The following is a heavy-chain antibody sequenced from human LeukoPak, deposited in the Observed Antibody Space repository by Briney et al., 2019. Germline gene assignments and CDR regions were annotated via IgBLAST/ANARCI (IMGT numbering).Heavy chain of an antibody. Sequence: SETLSLTCTVSGGSISSGGYYWSWIRQHLGKGLEWIGYIYYSGSTYYNPSLKSRVTISVDTSKNQFSLKLSSVTAADTAVYYCARVAVAVPNTFFDYWGQGTLVTVSS. V-gene: IGHV4-31*03. CDR1: GGSISSGGYY. J-gene: IGHJ4*02. CDR2: IYYSGST. CDR3: ARVAVAVPNTFFDY. D-gene: IGHD6-19*01.